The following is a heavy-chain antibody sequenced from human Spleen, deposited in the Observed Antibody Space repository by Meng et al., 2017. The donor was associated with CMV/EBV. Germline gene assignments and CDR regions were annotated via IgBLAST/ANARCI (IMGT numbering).Heavy chain of an antibody. D-gene: IGHD4-17*01. CDR3: ATIRDSGVY. V-gene: IGHV3-15*01. CDR2: IKSKIDGETI. Sequence: GGSLRLSCSASGFTFNTYAMNWVRQAPGKGLEWVGRIKSKIDGETIDYAAPVKGRFTISRDDSKSAFYLQMNSLKTEDTAVYYCATIRDSGVYWGQGTLVTVSS. CDR1: GFTFNTYA. J-gene: IGHJ4*02.